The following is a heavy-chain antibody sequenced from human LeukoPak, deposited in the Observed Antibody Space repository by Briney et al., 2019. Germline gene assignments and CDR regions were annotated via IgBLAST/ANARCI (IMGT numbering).Heavy chain of an antibody. CDR3: ARWYCSSTSCYTGDYFDY. V-gene: IGHV4-31*03. CDR1: GGSISSGGYY. CDR2: IYYSGST. D-gene: IGHD2-2*02. Sequence: PSETLSLTCTVSGGSISSGGYYWSWIRQHPGKGLEWIGYIYYSGSTYYNPSLKSRVTISVDTSKNQFSLKLSSVTAADTAVYYCARWYCSSTSCYTGDYFDYWGQGTLVTVSS. J-gene: IGHJ4*02.